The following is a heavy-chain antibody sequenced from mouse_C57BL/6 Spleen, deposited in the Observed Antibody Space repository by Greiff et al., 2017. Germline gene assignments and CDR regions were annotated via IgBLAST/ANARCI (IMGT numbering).Heavy chain of an antibody. CDR1: GFTFSDYG. CDR3: AYYYGSSRYYAMDY. CDR2: ISSGSSTI. V-gene: IGHV5-17*01. J-gene: IGHJ4*01. D-gene: IGHD1-1*01. Sequence: EVQLVESGGGLVKPGGSLKLSCAASGFTFSDYGMHWVRQAPEKGLEWVAYISSGSSTIYYADTVKGRFTISRDNAKNTLFLQMTSLRSEDTAMYYCAYYYGSSRYYAMDYWGQGTSVTVSS.